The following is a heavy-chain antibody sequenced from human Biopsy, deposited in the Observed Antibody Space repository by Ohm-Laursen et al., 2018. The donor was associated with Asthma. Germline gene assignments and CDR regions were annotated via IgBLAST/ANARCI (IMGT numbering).Heavy chain of an antibody. CDR3: ARGALTTVTTSRFDP. D-gene: IGHD4-17*01. J-gene: IGHJ5*02. CDR1: GDSITSGGCC. V-gene: IGHV4-31*03. Sequence: SDTLSLTCTVSGDSITSGGCCWNWIRQHPGKGLEWIGYIHHSGTSYFNPSLKSRVSFSRDTSKNQFSLRLSSVTAADTAVYYCARGALTTVTTSRFDPWGQGTLVTVSS. CDR2: IHHSGTS.